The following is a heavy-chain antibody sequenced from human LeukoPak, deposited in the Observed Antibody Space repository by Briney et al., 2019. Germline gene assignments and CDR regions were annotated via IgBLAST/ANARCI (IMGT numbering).Heavy chain of an antibody. CDR2: IYYSGST. V-gene: IGHV4-59*01. D-gene: IGHD3-3*01. CDR1: GGSISSYY. CDR3: ARTYYDFWSGYFRAYYMDV. J-gene: IGHJ6*03. Sequence: PSETLSLTCTVSGGSISSYYWSWIRQPPGKGLEWIGYIYYSGSTNYNPSLKSRVTISVDTSKNQFSLKLSSVTAADTAVYYCARTYYDFWSGYFRAYYMDVWGKGTTVTVSS.